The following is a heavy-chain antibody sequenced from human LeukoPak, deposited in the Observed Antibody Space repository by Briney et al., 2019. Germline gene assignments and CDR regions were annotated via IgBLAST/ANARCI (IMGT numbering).Heavy chain of an antibody. CDR2: INPSGGST. J-gene: IGHJ4*02. CDR3: ARSRQGYGDYQFDY. D-gene: IGHD4-17*01. Sequence: ASVKVSCKASGYTFTSYYMHWVRQAPGQGLEWMGIINPSGGSTSYAQKFQGRVTITADKSTSTAYMELSSLRSEDTAVYYCARSRQGYGDYQFDYWGQGTLVTVSS. V-gene: IGHV1-46*01. CDR1: GYTFTSYY.